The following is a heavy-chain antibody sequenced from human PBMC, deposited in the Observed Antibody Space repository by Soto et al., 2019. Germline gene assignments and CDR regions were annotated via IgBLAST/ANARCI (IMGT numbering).Heavy chain of an antibody. CDR1: GFTFDDYA. D-gene: IGHD2-21*02. V-gene: IGHV3-9*01. Sequence: EVQLVESEGGLVQPGRSLRLSCAASGFTFDDYAMHWVRQAPGKGLEWVSGISWNSGSIGYADSVKGRFTISRDNAKNSLYLQMNSLRAEDTALYYCAKGGVTPWSLGYLGQGTLVTVSS. CDR3: AKGGVTPWSLGY. J-gene: IGHJ4*02. CDR2: ISWNSGSI.